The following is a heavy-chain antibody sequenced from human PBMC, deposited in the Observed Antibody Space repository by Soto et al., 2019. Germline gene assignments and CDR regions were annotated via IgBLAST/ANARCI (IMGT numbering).Heavy chain of an antibody. CDR1: GFTFSSYA. D-gene: IGHD3-22*01. J-gene: IGHJ4*02. V-gene: IGHV3-21*01. Sequence: GGSLRLSCAASGFTFSSYAMSWVRQAPGKGLEWVSSISSSSSYIYYADSVKGRFTISRDNAKNSLYLQMNSLRAEDTAVYYCAREESPAEYYYDSSGYFSVFDYWGQGTLVTVSS. CDR3: AREESPAEYYYDSSGYFSVFDY. CDR2: ISSSSSYI.